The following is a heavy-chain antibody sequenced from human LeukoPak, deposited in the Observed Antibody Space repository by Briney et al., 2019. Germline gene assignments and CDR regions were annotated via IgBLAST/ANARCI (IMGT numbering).Heavy chain of an antibody. CDR2: IYDSGST. CDR1: GYSISSGYY. V-gene: IGHV4-38-2*02. Sequence: SETLSLTCTVSGYSISSGYYWGWIRQPPRKWLEWIWSIYDSGSTYYNPSRKSRVRISVDPSKNQFSVKLSSVTAEDTDVYYCARVPDYSDSSRYNDYWGQGTLVTVSS. D-gene: IGHD3-22*01. CDR3: ARVPDYSDSSRYNDY. J-gene: IGHJ4*02.